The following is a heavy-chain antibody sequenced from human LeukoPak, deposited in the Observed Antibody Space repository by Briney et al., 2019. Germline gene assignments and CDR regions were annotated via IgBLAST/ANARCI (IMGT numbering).Heavy chain of an antibody. V-gene: IGHV4-30-4*01. CDR1: GGSISSGDYY. CDR3: AREPTTYYYDSSGYLRSFGGAFDI. Sequence: SETLSLTCTVSGGSISSGDYYWSWIRQPPGKGPEWIGYIYYSGSTYYNPSLKSRVTISVDTSKNQFSLKLSSVTAADTAVYYCAREPTTYYYDSSGYLRSFGGAFDIWGQGTMVTVSS. J-gene: IGHJ3*02. D-gene: IGHD3-22*01. CDR2: IYYSGST.